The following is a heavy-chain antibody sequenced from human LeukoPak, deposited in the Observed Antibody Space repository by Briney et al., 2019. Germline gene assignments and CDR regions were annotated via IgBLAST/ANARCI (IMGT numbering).Heavy chain of an antibody. CDR1: GYTFSSYS. J-gene: IGHJ4*02. CDR2: ISTYNGNT. Sequence: ASVKVSCKASGYTFSSYSITWVRQAPGQGLEWMGWISTYNGNTNYAQKLQGRVTMTTDTSTSTAYMELRSLRSDDTAVYYCARDRPQGWYDILTGYSYYFDYWGQGTLVTVSS. CDR3: ARDRPQGWYDILTGYSYYFDY. D-gene: IGHD3-9*01. V-gene: IGHV1-18*01.